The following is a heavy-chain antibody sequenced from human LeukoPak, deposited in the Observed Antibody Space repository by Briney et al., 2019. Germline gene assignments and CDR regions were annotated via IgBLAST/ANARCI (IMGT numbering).Heavy chain of an antibody. D-gene: IGHD2-2*01. CDR3: ARAPGFPPQRDWFDS. Sequence: ATVKVSCKASGYTFTGYYMHWVRQAPGQGLEWMGWINPNSGGTNYAQKFQGWVTMTRGTSISTAYMELSRLRSDDTAVYYCARAPGFPPQRDWFDSWGQGTLVTVSS. CDR2: INPNSGGT. CDR1: GYTFTGYY. J-gene: IGHJ5*01. V-gene: IGHV1-2*04.